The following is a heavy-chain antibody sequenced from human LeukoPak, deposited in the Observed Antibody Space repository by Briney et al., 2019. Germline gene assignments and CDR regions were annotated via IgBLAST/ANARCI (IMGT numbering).Heavy chain of an antibody. Sequence: PSETLSLTCAVYGGSFSGYYWSWIRQPPGKGLEWIGEINHSGSTNYNPSLKSRVTISVVTSKNQFSLKLSSVTAADTAVYYCARGAIVGATTTWFDYWGQGTLVTVSS. V-gene: IGHV4-34*01. CDR3: ARGAIVGATTTWFDY. D-gene: IGHD1-26*01. CDR2: INHSGST. CDR1: GGSFSGYY. J-gene: IGHJ4*02.